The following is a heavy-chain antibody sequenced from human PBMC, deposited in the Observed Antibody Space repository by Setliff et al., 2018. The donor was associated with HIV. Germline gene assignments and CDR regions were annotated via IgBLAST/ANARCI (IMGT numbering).Heavy chain of an antibody. Sequence: SETLSLTCAVYGGSFSGYYWSWFRQSPGKGLEWIGEINHSGSTNYNPSLKSRATISVDTSKDQFSLNLRSVTAADTAVYYCARGVRVGPTTTANWFDPWGQGTLVTVSS. CDR1: GGSFSGYY. D-gene: IGHD1-26*01. CDR2: INHSGST. CDR3: ARGVRVGPTTTANWFDP. J-gene: IGHJ5*02. V-gene: IGHV4-34*01.